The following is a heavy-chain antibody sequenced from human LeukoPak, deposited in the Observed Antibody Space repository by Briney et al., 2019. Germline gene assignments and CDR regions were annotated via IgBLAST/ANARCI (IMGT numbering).Heavy chain of an antibody. CDR3: ARERPAMTTVVFDY. J-gene: IGHJ4*02. Sequence: ASVKVSCKASGGTFSSYAISWVRQAPGQRLEWMGRIIPILGIANYAQKFQGRVTITADKSTSTAYMELSSLRSEDTAVYYCARERPAMTTVVFDYWGQGTLVTVSS. D-gene: IGHD4-17*01. V-gene: IGHV1-69*04. CDR2: IIPILGIA. CDR1: GGTFSSYA.